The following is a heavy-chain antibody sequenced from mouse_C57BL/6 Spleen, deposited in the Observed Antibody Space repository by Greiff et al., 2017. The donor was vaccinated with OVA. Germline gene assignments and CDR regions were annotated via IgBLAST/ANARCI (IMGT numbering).Heavy chain of an antibody. CDR1: GYTFTSYW. Sequence: VQLQQPGTELVKPGASVKLSCKASGYTFTSYWMHWVKQRPGQGLEWIGNINPSNGGTNYNEKFKSKATLTVDKSSSTAYMQLSSLTSEDSAVYYCARFGSSGPAWFAYWGQGTLVTVSA. V-gene: IGHV1-53*01. CDR2: INPSNGGT. CDR3: ARFGSSGPAWFAY. J-gene: IGHJ3*01. D-gene: IGHD3-2*02.